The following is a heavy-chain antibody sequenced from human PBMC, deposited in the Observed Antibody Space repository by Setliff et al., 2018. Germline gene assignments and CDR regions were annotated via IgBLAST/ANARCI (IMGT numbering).Heavy chain of an antibody. J-gene: IGHJ5*02. CDR2: INTNTGNP. D-gene: IGHD3-3*01. CDR1: GGTFSSYA. V-gene: IGHV7-4-1*02. CDR3: ARGPLHYDFWSGYYTVSWFDP. Sequence: ASVKVSCTASGGTFSSYAISWVRQAPGQGLEWMGWINTNTGNPTYAQGFTGRFVFSLDTSVSTAYLQISSLKAEDTAVYYCARGPLHYDFWSGYYTVSWFDPWGQGTLVTVSS.